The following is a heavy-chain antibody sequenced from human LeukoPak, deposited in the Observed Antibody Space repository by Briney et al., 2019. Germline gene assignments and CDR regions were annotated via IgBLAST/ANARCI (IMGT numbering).Heavy chain of an antibody. D-gene: IGHD6-13*01. J-gene: IGHJ4*02. CDR2: ITGSGDRT. CDR3: AKGPRSSSWYHFDN. V-gene: IGHV3-23*01. CDR1: GFTFSTYA. Sequence: GGSLRLSCAASGFTFSTYAMSWVRVRQAPGKGLEWVSTITGSGDRTYYTDSVKGRFTISRGNSKNTLYLQMNSLRAEDTAVFYCAKGPRSSSWYHFDNWGQGTLVTVSS.